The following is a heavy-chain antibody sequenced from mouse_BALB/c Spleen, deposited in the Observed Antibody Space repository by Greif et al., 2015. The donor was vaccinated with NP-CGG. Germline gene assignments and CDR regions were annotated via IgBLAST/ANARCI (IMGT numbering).Heavy chain of an antibody. D-gene: IGHD4-1*01. CDR3: ARKLGRGLYFDY. CDR1: GFNIKDTY. Sequence: VQLQQPGAELVKPGASVKLSCTASGFNIKDTYMHWVKQRPEQGLEWIGRIDPANGNTKYDPKFQGKATITADTSSNTAHLQLSSLTSEDTAVYYCARKLGRGLYFDYWGQGTTLTVSS. V-gene: IGHV14-3*02. CDR2: IDPANGNT. J-gene: IGHJ2*01.